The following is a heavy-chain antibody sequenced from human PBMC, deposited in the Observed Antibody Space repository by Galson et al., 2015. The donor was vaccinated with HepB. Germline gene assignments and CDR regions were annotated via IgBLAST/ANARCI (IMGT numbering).Heavy chain of an antibody. D-gene: IGHD3-10*01. CDR3: ARYGSGANYQDPFDS. CDR1: GFTFNWYA. Sequence: SLRLSCAASGFTFNWYAMNWVRQAPGKGLEWVSHIDAPGRATYYADSVKGRFIISRDNAMNSLDLQMNSLRAEDTAVYYCARYGSGANYQDPFDSWGQGTLVTVSS. J-gene: IGHJ4*02. CDR2: IDAPGRAT. V-gene: IGHV3-48*01.